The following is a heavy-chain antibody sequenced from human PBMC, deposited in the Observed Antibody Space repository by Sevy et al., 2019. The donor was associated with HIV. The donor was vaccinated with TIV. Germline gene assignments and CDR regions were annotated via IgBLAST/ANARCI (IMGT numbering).Heavy chain of an antibody. J-gene: IGHJ1*01. V-gene: IGHV3-73*01. CDR3: RSLDLVVTGGTLRGRNQKAIDW. D-gene: IGHD2-15*01. CDR2: IKSKGDNYAT. Sequence: GGSLRLSCAASGFSFRGSAVHWVRQTFGKGLEWVGRIKSKGDNYATLYSSSVKGGFTIFRDDSTNTAYLQMNSLQTEDTSIVYCRSLDLVVTGGTLRGRNQKAIDWWGQASLLTVSS. CDR1: GFSFRGSA.